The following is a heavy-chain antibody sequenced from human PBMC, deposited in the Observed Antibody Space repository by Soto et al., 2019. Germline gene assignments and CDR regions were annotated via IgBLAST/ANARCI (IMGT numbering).Heavy chain of an antibody. CDR2: IHYSGST. CDR1: GASIGSYY. V-gene: IGHV4-59*01. Sequence: SETLSLTCRVSGASIGSYYWSWIRQPPGKGLEWIGYIHYSGSTKYNPSLKSRVTISIDTSKNLFPLKLSSVTAADTAVYYCARVGWTTVGYYFDYWGQGALVPVSS. CDR3: ARVGWTTVGYYFDY. J-gene: IGHJ4*02. D-gene: IGHD4-17*01.